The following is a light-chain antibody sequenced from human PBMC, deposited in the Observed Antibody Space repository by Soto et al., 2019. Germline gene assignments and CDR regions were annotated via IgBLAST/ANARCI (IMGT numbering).Light chain of an antibody. V-gene: IGKV1-5*01. CDR3: QQANSFPLT. J-gene: IGKJ5*01. CDR1: QSISSW. Sequence: DIQMTQSPSTLSASVGDRVTITCRASQSISSWLAWYQQKPGKAPKLLIYDASSLESGVPSRFSGSGSATEFILTISSLQPEDFATYYCQQANSFPLTFGQGTRLET. CDR2: DAS.